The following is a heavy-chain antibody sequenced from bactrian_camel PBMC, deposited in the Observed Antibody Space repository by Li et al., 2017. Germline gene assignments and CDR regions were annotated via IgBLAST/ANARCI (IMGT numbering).Heavy chain of an antibody. CDR3: AKDDNWDGLLGGTYFDY. Sequence: QLVESGGGLVQPGGSVRLSCTWGFSLVHRYMSWVRQAPGKGLEWVSGITGSGDSTYYADSTEGRFTISRDNAKNTVYLSVNGLRTEDLGMYYCAKDDNWDGLLGGTYFDYWGQGTQVTVS. J-gene: IGHJ6*01. CDR1: GFSLVHRY. CDR2: ITGSGDST. D-gene: IGHD7*01. V-gene: IGHV3S40*01.